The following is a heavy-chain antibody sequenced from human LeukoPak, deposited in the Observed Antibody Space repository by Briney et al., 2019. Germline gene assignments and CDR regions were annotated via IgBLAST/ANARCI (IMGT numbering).Heavy chain of an antibody. D-gene: IGHD2-15*01. J-gene: IGHJ4*02. CDR1: SGSINSRSYY. V-gene: IGHV4-39*01. CDR3: ARGGAVVVVATNPGPFDY. Sequence: SETLSLTRTVSSGSINSRSYYCGWIRQPPGKGLQWIGSIYYTGSAYQNPSLKSRVTISVDTSKNQFSLKLTSVTAADTAVYYCARGGAVVVVATNPGPFDYWSQGTLVTVSS. CDR2: IYYTGSA.